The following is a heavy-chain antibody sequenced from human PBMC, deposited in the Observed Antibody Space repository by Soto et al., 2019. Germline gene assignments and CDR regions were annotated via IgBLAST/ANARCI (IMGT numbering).Heavy chain of an antibody. J-gene: IGHJ6*02. D-gene: IGHD3-22*01. V-gene: IGHV3-30*03. CDR3: ARYDSSGYYWPYYYYGMDV. CDR1: GFTFSSYG. Sequence: PGVSLRLSCAASGFTFSSYGMHWVRQAPGKGQEWVAVISYDGSNKYYADSVKGRFTISRDNSKNTLYLQMNSLRAEDTAVYYCARYDSSGYYWPYYYYGMDVWGQGTTVTVSS. CDR2: ISYDGSNK.